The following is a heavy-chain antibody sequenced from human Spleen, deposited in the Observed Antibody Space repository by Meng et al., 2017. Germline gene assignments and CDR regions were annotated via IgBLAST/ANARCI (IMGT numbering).Heavy chain of an antibody. CDR3: GRVPIEADGPNAFAI. CDR2: ISAYNGNT. D-gene: IGHD6-13*01. V-gene: IGHV1-18*01. J-gene: IGHJ3*02. Sequence: ASVKVSCKASGYTFTSYGISWVRQAPGQGLEWMGWISAYNGNTNYAQKLQGRVTMTTDTSTSTAYMELRSLRSDDTAVYYCGRVPIEADGPNAFAIWGQGTMVTVSS. CDR1: GYTFTSYG.